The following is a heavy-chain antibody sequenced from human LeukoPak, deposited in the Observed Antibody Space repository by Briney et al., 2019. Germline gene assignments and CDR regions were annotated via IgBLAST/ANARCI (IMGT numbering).Heavy chain of an antibody. D-gene: IGHD3-22*01. CDR1: GGSISGSSYY. Sequence: SETLSLTCTVSGGSISGSSYYWGWIRQPPGKGLEWIGNMYYSGTTYYNPSLKSRVTISVDTSKNQFSLKLSSVTAADTAVYYCARWLSGYDAFDIWGQGTMVTVSS. J-gene: IGHJ3*02. V-gene: IGHV4-39*01. CDR2: MYYSGTT. CDR3: ARWLSGYDAFDI.